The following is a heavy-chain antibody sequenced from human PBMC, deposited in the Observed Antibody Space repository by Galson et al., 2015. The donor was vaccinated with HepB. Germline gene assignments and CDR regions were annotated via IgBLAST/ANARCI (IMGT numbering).Heavy chain of an antibody. Sequence: SVKVSCKASGYTFTGYYMHWVRQAPGQGLEWMGWINPNSGGTNYAQKFQGRVTMTRDTSISTAYMELSRLRSDDTAVYYCARDAGNGGRWNYCDYWGQGTLVTVSS. CDR1: GYTFTGYY. CDR3: ARDAGNGGRWNYCDY. V-gene: IGHV1-2*02. D-gene: IGHD3-16*01. J-gene: IGHJ4*02. CDR2: INPNSGGT.